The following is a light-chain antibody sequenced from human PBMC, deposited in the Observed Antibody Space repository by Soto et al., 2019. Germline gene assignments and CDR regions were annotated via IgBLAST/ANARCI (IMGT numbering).Light chain of an antibody. CDR3: SSYTSSSTPSVV. J-gene: IGLJ2*01. V-gene: IGLV2-14*01. CDR1: SSDVGGYNY. Sequence: QSALTQPASVSGSPGQSITISCTGTSSDVGGYNYVSWYQQHPGKAPKLMIYDVSNRPSGVSNRFSGSKSGNTASLTISGLQAEDEDDYDCSSYTSSSTPSVVFGGGTKLTVL. CDR2: DVS.